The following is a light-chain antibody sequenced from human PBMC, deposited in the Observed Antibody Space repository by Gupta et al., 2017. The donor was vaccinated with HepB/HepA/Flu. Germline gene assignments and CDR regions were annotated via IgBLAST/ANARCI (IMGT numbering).Light chain of an antibody. CDR1: ISDVGGYNY. Sequence: QSALHQPPPASRSPEQSVPISCTGTISDVGGYNYVSWYQQHPGKAPKLMIYEVSTRPSGVPDRFSGSKSGNTASLTVSGLQAEDEADYDCSSYAGSNNLVFGGGTKLTVL. CDR2: EVS. V-gene: IGLV2-8*01. J-gene: IGLJ2*01. CDR3: SSYAGSNNLV.